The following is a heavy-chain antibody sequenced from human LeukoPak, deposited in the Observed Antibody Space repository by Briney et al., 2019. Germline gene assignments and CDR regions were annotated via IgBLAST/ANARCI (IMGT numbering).Heavy chain of an antibody. CDR2: FYSSGTT. CDR1: EFSASTNY. CDR3: AITREYAFDI. J-gene: IGHJ3*02. D-gene: IGHD7-27*01. V-gene: IGHV3-53*01. Sequence: GGSLRLSCAASEFSASTNYMSWVRQAPGKGLERVSFFYSSGTTFYTDSVKGRFTISRDNSKNTVFLQMNSLRAEDTAMYYCAITREYAFDIWGQGTVVTVSS.